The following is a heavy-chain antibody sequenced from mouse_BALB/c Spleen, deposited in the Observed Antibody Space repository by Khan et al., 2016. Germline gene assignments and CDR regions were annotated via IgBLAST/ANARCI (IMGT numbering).Heavy chain of an antibody. CDR3: ARIYYDYSWFAY. J-gene: IGHJ3*01. V-gene: IGHV9-1*02. Sequence: QIQLVQSGPELKKPGETVKISCKASGYTFTNYGMNWVKQAPGKGLKWMGWIDTYTGQPTYAADFKGRFAFSLETSANTAYLQINNLKNEDIGTYFCARIYYDYSWFAYWGQGTLVTVST. D-gene: IGHD2-4*01. CDR1: GYTFTNYG. CDR2: IDTYTGQP.